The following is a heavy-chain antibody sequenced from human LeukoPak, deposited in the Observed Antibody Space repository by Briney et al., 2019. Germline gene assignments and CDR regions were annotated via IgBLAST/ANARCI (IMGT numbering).Heavy chain of an antibody. D-gene: IGHD5-18*01. CDR1: GYTFTGYY. J-gene: IGHJ6*02. CDR2: INPNSGGT. V-gene: IGHV1-2*02. CDR3: ARDRYVDTAMVAGMDV. Sequence: GASVKVSCKASGYTFTGYYMHWVRQAPGQGLEWMGWINPNSGGTNYAQKFQGRVTMTRDTSISTAYMELSRLRSDDTAVYYCARDRYVDTAMVAGMDVWGQGTTVTVSS.